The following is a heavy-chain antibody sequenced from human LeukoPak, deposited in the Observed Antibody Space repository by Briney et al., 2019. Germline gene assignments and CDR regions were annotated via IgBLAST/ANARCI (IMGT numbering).Heavy chain of an antibody. Sequence: SQTLSLTCAVSGGSISSGGYYWSWIRQPPGKGLEWIGYIYHSGSTYYNPSLKSRVTISVDRSKNQFSLKLSSVTAADTAVYYCARGEMVRGVINPWGQGTLVTVSS. CDR2: IYHSGST. CDR3: ARGEMVRGVINP. CDR1: GGSISSGGYY. D-gene: IGHD3-10*01. V-gene: IGHV4-30-2*01. J-gene: IGHJ5*02.